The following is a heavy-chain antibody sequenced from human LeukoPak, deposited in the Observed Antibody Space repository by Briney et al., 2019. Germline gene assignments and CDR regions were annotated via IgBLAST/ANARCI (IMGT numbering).Heavy chain of an antibody. Sequence: GGSLRLSCAASGFTFSSYAMSWVRQAPGKGLEWVSAISGSGGSTYYADSVKGRFTISRDNSKNTLYLQMNSLRAEDTAVYYCAKGDCSSTSCYLGSSWNSYYCYYGMDVWGQGTTVTVSS. CDR3: AKGDCSSTSCYLGSSWNSYYCYYGMDV. V-gene: IGHV3-23*01. CDR2: ISGSGGST. D-gene: IGHD2-2*01. CDR1: GFTFSSYA. J-gene: IGHJ6*02.